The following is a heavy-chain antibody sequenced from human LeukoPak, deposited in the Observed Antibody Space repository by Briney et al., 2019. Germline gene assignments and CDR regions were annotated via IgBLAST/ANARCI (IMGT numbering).Heavy chain of an antibody. Sequence: GESLKISCKGSGYSFTNYRIGWVRQMPGKGLEWMGIIYPGDSETRYSPSFQGQVTISADESISTAYLQWSSLRASDTAIYYCARVFSGGAGFAIWGQGTMVTVSS. D-gene: IGHD1-26*01. J-gene: IGHJ3*02. CDR3: ARVFSGGAGFAI. CDR1: GYSFTNYR. V-gene: IGHV5-51*01. CDR2: IYPGDSET.